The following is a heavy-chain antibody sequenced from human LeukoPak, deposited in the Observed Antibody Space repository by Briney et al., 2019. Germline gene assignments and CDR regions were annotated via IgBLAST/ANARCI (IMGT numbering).Heavy chain of an antibody. D-gene: IGHD2-15*01. J-gene: IGHJ3*02. CDR2: IIPIFGTA. Sequence: ASVKVSCKASGGTFSSYAISWVRQAPGQGLEWMGGIIPIFGTANYAQKFQGRVTITTDESTSTAYLELSSLGSEDTAVYYSARSNVVVATATPDAFDIWGQGTLVTVSS. V-gene: IGHV1-69*05. CDR1: GGTFSSYA. CDR3: ARSNVVVATATPDAFDI.